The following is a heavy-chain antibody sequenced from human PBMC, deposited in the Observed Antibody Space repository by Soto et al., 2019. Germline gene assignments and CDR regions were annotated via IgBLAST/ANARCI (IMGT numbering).Heavy chain of an antibody. Sequence: SETLSLTCTVSGGSISSGGYYWSWIRQHPGKGLEWIGYIYYSGSTYYNPSLKSRVTISVDTSKNQFSLKLSSVTAADTAVYYCARDARYFDRLGYFDYWGQGTLVTVSS. CDR3: ARDARYFDRLGYFDY. J-gene: IGHJ4*02. CDR2: IYYSGST. V-gene: IGHV4-31*03. CDR1: GGSISSGGYY. D-gene: IGHD3-9*01.